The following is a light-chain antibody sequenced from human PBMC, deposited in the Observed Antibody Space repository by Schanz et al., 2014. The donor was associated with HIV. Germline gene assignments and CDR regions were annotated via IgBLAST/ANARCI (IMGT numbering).Light chain of an antibody. CDR3: SSYTSSSTQV. J-gene: IGLJ2*01. CDR1: SNDVGGHNY. Sequence: QSALTQPASVSGSPGQSITISCTGTSNDVGGHNYVSWFQQHPGRAPKLLIYDVTNRPSGVSNRFSGSKSGNTASLTISGLQAEDEADYYCSSYTSSSTQVFGGGTKLTVL. CDR2: DVT. V-gene: IGLV2-14*03.